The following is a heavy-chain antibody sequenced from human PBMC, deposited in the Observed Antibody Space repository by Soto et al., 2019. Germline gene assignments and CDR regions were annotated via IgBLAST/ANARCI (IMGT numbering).Heavy chain of an antibody. CDR1: GDSVSGTNW. Sequence: QVQLQESGPGLVKPSGTLSLTCAVSGDSVSGTNWWSWVRQPPGKGLEWIGEIHHSGSSNYNPSLKTGVTISVDKSKNQFSLKVRSVTAAGTAGYYCVRAPHYWGQGTLVTVSS. J-gene: IGHJ4*02. CDR2: IHHSGSS. CDR3: VRAPHY. V-gene: IGHV4-4*02.